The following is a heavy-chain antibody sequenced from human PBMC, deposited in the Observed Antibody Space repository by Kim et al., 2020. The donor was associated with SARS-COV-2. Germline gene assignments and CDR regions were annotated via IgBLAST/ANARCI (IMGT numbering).Heavy chain of an antibody. V-gene: IGHV3-74*01. CDR3: ARSPSGPEGY. Sequence: TTAYADSVKGRFTVSRDKAKNTLYLQMNSLRAEETAVYFCARSPSGPEGYWGQGTLVTVSS. J-gene: IGHJ4*02. CDR2: TT.